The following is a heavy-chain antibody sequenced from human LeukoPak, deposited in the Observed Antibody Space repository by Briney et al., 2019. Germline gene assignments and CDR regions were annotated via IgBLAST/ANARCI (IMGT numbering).Heavy chain of an antibody. CDR3: ARERFGDFDY. CDR2: ISSSSGTI. D-gene: IGHD3-10*01. V-gene: IGHV3-48*02. Sequence: GGSLKLSCAASGFTFSSYSMNWVRQAPGKGLEWVSYISSSSGTIYYADSVKGRFTISRDNAKHSLYLQMNSLRDDDTAVYYCARERFGDFDYGGQGTLVTVSS. CDR1: GFTFSSYS. J-gene: IGHJ4*02.